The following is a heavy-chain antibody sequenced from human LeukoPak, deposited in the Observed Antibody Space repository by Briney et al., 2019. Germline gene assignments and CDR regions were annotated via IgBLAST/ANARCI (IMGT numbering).Heavy chain of an antibody. CDR1: GYTFTNYW. J-gene: IGHJ4*02. Sequence: GESLKISCEGSGYTFTNYWIGWVRQMPGKGLEWMGIIYPGDPDTRYSPSFQGQVTISADKSVSTAFLQWNSLKASDTAMYYCARSPCISTSCPRRGSLDYWGQGTLVTVSS. D-gene: IGHD3-16*01. V-gene: IGHV5-51*01. CDR2: IYPGDPDT. CDR3: ARSPCISTSCPRRGSLDY.